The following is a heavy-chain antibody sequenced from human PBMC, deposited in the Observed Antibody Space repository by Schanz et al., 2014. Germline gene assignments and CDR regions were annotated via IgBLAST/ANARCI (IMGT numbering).Heavy chain of an antibody. CDR2: IIPILDIT. CDR1: GGTFSSFA. CDR3: ARAGQDYSDSSGYATYYFGN. D-gene: IGHD3-22*01. Sequence: QVQLVQSGAEVKKPGSSVKVSCKASGGTFSSFAIFWVRQAPGQGLEWMGTIIPILDITNYAQKFQGRVTITGDKSTSTAYMELSNLRSEDTAVYYCARAGQDYSDSSGYATYYFGNWGQGTLVTVSS. V-gene: IGHV1-69*04. J-gene: IGHJ4*02.